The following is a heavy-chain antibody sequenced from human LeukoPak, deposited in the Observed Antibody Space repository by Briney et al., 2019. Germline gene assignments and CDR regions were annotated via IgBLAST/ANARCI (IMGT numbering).Heavy chain of an antibody. J-gene: IGHJ5*02. D-gene: IGHD3-3*01. Sequence: SVKVSCKASGGTFSSHAISWVRQAPGQGLEWMGGIIPIFGTANYAQKFQGRVTITTDESTSTAYMELSSLRSEDTAVYYCARGRGHDFPFDPWGQGTLVTVSS. CDR2: IIPIFGTA. CDR3: ARGRGHDFPFDP. V-gene: IGHV1-69*05. CDR1: GGTFSSHA.